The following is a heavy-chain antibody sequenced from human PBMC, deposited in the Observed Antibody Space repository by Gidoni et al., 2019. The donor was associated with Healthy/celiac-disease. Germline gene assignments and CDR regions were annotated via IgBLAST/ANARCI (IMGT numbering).Heavy chain of an antibody. CDR3: ARGGPYIAVAFNWVDY. D-gene: IGHD6-19*01. CDR1: GYSISRGYY. J-gene: IGHJ4*02. V-gene: IGHV4-38-2*02. Sequence: QVQRQESGPGLVKPSETRSLTCTVSGYSISRGYYWGWIRQPPGKGLEWIGSIYHSGSTYYNPSLKSRVTISVDTSKNQFSLKLSSVTAADTAVYYCARGGPYIAVAFNWVDYWGQGTLATVSS. CDR2: IYHSGST.